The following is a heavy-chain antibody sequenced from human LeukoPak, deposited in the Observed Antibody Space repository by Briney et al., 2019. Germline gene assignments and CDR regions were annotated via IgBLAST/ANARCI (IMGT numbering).Heavy chain of an antibody. D-gene: IGHD2-2*01. CDR2: INTDGSST. CDR3: ARDIVVDPNWFDP. J-gene: IGHJ5*02. V-gene: IGHV3-74*01. CDR1: GFTFSSYW. Sequence: PGGSLRLSCAASGFTFSSYWMHWVRQAPGKGLVWVSRINTDGSSTSYADSVKGRFTISRDNAKNTLYLQMNSLRAEDTAVYYCARDIVVDPNWFDPWGQGTLVTVSS.